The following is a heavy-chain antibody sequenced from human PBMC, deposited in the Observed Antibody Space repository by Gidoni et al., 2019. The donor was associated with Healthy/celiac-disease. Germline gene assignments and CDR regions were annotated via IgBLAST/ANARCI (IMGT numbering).Heavy chain of an antibody. CDR3: AKTYTAAAGTPGDY. CDR1: GFTVSSYA. Sequence: EVQLLESGGGLVQPGGSLSLCCAASGFTVSSYAMSWVRQAPGKGLAWVSAMRCSGASPYYADSVNGPFTISRDNTKTTLYLQMNSLRSEDTAVYYCAKTYTAAAGTPGDYWGQGTLVTVSS. V-gene: IGHV3-23*01. CDR2: MRCSGASP. D-gene: IGHD6-13*01. J-gene: IGHJ4*02.